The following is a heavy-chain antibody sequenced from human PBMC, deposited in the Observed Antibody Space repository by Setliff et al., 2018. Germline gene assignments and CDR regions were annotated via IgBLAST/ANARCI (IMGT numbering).Heavy chain of an antibody. J-gene: IGHJ6*03. D-gene: IGHD2-15*01. CDR1: GYAFITFG. CDR2: MSPVYGIA. V-gene: IGHV1-18*01. CDR3: ARGEHIVSGDFYHYIDV. Sequence: ASVKVSCKTSGYAFITFGMSWVRQAPGQGLEWMGWMSPVYGIANYARKFQGRVTLTADTSTTTAYLELASLRDDDTAVYYCARGEHIVSGDFYHYIDVWGKGTTVTVSS.